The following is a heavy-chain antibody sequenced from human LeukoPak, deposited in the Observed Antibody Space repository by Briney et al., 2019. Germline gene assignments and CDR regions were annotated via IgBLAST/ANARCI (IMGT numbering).Heavy chain of an antibody. J-gene: IGHJ5*02. D-gene: IGHD6-6*01. CDR1: GGSISSSSYY. CDR2: IYYSGST. CDR3: ARDPGNIAARGGWFDP. Sequence: SAETLSLTCTVSGGSISSSSYYWGWIRQPPGKGLEWIGSIYYSGSTYYNPSLKSRVTISVDTSKNQFSLKLSSVTAADTAVYYCARDPGNIAARGGWFDPWGQGTLVTVSS. V-gene: IGHV4-39*07.